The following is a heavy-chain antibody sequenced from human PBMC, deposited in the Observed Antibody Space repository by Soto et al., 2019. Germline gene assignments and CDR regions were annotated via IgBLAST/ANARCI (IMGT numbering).Heavy chain of an antibody. J-gene: IGHJ5*02. Sequence: QITLKESGPTLVKPTQTFTVTCTFSGLSLTTGEVSVGWVRQPPGKALEWLAVIYWNDDKRYSPSLKSRLTITKDTSKDQVVLAMTNMDPVDTGTYFCAPNRGTSCWLKNNWFDPWGPGTLVTVSS. CDR1: GLSLTTGEVS. D-gene: IGHD2-2*01. V-gene: IGHV2-5*01. CDR3: APNRGTSCWLKNNWFDP. CDR2: IYWNDDK.